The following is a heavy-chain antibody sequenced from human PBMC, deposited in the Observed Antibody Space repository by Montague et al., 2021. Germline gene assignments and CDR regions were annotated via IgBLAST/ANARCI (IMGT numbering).Heavy chain of an antibody. V-gene: IGHV4-34*01. CDR1: GGPFSGYF. CDR2: INHSGDA. D-gene: IGHD3-10*01. CDR3: ARDTWFRENLSSLYYYGIDV. J-gene: IGHJ6*02. Sequence: ETLSLTCGVYGGPFSGYFWTWIRQPPGKGLEWVGEINHSGDANYNPSLESRVTMTVDTSKRQFSLRLPSLTAADTAIYYCARDTWFRENLSSLYYYGIDVWGQGTTVTVSS.